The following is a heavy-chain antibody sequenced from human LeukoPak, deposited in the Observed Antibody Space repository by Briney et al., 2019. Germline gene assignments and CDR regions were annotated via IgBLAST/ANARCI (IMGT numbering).Heavy chain of an antibody. Sequence: GGSLRLSCAASGFTFSSYAMHWVRQAPGKGLEWVAVISYDGSNKYYADSVKGRFTISRDNSKNTPHLQMNSLRAEDTAVYYCAREEYRGVYFDYWGQGTLVTVSS. CDR2: ISYDGSNK. V-gene: IGHV3-30-3*01. CDR1: GFTFSSYA. CDR3: AREEYRGVYFDY. J-gene: IGHJ4*02. D-gene: IGHD2-8*02.